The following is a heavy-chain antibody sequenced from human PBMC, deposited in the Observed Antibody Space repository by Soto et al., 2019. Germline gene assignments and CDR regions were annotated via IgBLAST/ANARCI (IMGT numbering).Heavy chain of an antibody. D-gene: IGHD2-21*02. Sequence: PSETLSLTCTVSGGSISSGDYYWSWIRQPPGKGLEWIGYIYYSGSTYYNPSLKSRVTISVDTSKNQFSLKLSSVTAADTAVYYCARDLWGYCGTDCYPLYVWGQGTTVTVSS. J-gene: IGHJ6*02. CDR1: GGSISSGDYY. CDR2: IYYSGST. CDR3: ARDLWGYCGTDCYPLYV. V-gene: IGHV4-30-4*02.